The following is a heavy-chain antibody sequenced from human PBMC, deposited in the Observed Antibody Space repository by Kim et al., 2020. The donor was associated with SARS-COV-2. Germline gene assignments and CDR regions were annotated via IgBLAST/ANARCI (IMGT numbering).Heavy chain of an antibody. CDR2: MFYNGNA. D-gene: IGHD3-10*01. V-gene: IGHV4-39*01. Sequence: SETLSLTCTVSGASTSSDSYYWGWVRQPPGKGLEYIGSMFYNGNAYYNPSLQSRVTISLDMSRNQFSLNLRSVTAADTAVYFCSTHLRRPAMWIGEPHYWGPGMLVTVSS. J-gene: IGHJ4*02. CDR1: GASTSSDSYY. CDR3: STHLRRPAMWIGEPHY.